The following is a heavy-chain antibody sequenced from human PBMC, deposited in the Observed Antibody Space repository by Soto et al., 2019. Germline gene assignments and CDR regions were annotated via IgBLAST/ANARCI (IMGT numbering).Heavy chain of an antibody. V-gene: IGHV3-48*01. Sequence: EVQLVESGGGLVQPGGSLRLSCAASRFTFSSYSMNWVRQAPGKGLEWVSYISSSSNIIHYADSVKGRFTISRDNAKNSLYLHMTSLRAEDTAVYYCARDREGDGYKFDYWGQGTLVTVSS. J-gene: IGHJ4*02. CDR1: RFTFSSYS. CDR2: ISSSSNII. D-gene: IGHD5-12*01. CDR3: ARDREGDGYKFDY.